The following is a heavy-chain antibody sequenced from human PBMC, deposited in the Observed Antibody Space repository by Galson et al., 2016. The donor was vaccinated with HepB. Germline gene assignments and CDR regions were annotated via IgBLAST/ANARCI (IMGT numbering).Heavy chain of an antibody. CDR2: IWYDGSNK. V-gene: IGHV3-33*06. D-gene: IGHD3-9*01. CDR3: AKDRGNFDLLYLRYYYYGMDV. Sequence: LRLSCAASGFTFSSYGMHWVRQAPGKGLKWVAVIWYDGSNKQFADSVKGRFTISRDNSKNTPYLQMNSLRAEDTAVYYCAKDRGNFDLLYLRYYYYGMDVWGQGTTVPVSS. J-gene: IGHJ6*02. CDR1: GFTFSSYG.